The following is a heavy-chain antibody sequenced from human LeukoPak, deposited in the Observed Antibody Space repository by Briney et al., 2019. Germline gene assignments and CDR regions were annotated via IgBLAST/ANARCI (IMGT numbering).Heavy chain of an antibody. Sequence: PGGSLRLFCACGFPFNDYSKNWIRPAPGKGVGVDAFVSSSSSTVYYTDSVTGRFTISKDNAKRSRFLQINSLEAEATARFFFVGWGSDESWGQRTLVSVST. D-gene: IGHD3-10*01. V-gene: IGHV3-48*01. J-gene: IGHJ5*02. CDR3: VGWGSDES. CDR1: FPFNDYS. CDR2: VSSSSSTV.